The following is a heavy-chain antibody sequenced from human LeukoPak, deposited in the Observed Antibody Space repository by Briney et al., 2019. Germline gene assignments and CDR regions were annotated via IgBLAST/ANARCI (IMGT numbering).Heavy chain of an antibody. D-gene: IGHD4-23*01. J-gene: IGHJ3*01. V-gene: IGHV3-11*04. CDR3: ARDPMHNGGNSGAFDF. CDR2: ISTGRTI. CDR1: GFTFNDYY. Sequence: GGSLRLSCAASGFTFNDYYMSWIRQAPGKGLEWVSYISTGRTIYYADSVKGRFTIPRDNAQNSLWLQMSSLRAEDTAVYFCARDPMHNGGNSGAFDFWGQGTLVTVSP.